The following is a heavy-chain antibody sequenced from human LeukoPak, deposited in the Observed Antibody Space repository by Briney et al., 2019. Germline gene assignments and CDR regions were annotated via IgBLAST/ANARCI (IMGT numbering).Heavy chain of an antibody. CDR2: IYYSGST. CDR1: GGSMSSHY. CDR3: ARAYYDSSGYYFIPEYYFDY. J-gene: IGHJ4*02. D-gene: IGHD3-22*01. V-gene: IGHV4-59*11. Sequence: KASETLSLTCTVSGGSMSSHYWSWIRQPPGKGLEWIGYIYYSGSTNYNPSLKSRVTISVDTSKNQFSLKLSSVTAADTAVYYCARAYYDSSGYYFIPEYYFDYWGQGTLVTVSA.